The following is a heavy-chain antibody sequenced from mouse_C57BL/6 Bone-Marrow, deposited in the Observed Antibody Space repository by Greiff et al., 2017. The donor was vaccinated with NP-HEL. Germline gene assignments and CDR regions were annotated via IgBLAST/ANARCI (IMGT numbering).Heavy chain of an antibody. CDR1: GYTFTDYN. D-gene: IGHD4-1*02. J-gene: IGHJ1*03. V-gene: IGHV1-18*01. CDR2: INPNNGGT. CDR3: ASPTGTDWYFDV. Sequence: EVQLQQSGPELVKPGASVKIPCKASGYTFTDYNMDWVKQSHGKSLEWIGDINPNNGGTIYNQKFKGKATLTVDKSSSTAYMELRSLTSEDTAVYYCASPTGTDWYFDVWGTGTTVTVSS.